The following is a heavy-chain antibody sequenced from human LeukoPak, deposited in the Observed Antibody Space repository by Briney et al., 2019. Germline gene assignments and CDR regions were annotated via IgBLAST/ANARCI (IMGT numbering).Heavy chain of an antibody. J-gene: IGHJ4*02. CDR1: EYTFTGYY. D-gene: IGHD3-10*01. Sequence: ASVKVSCKASEYTFTGYYMHWVRQAPGQGLEWMGWINPNSGGTNYAQKFQGRVTMTRDTSISTAYMELSRLRSDDTTVYYCARGVWFGELLFYFDYWGQGTLVTVSS. CDR3: ARGVWFGELLFYFDY. CDR2: INPNSGGT. V-gene: IGHV1-2*02.